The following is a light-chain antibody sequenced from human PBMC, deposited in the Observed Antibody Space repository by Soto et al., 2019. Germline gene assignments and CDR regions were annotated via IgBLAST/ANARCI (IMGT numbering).Light chain of an antibody. V-gene: IGLV1-44*01. Sequence: QSVLTQPPSASGTPGQRVTISFSGSSSNIGSNTVNWYQQLPGTAPKLLSYSNNQRPSGVPDRFSGSKSGTSASLAISGRQSEDEADYYCAAWDDSLNGVVFGGGTKLTVL. CDR2: SNN. CDR3: AAWDDSLNGVV. J-gene: IGLJ2*01. CDR1: SSNIGSNT.